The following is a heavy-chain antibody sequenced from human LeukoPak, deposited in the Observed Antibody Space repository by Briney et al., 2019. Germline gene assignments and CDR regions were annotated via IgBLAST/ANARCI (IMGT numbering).Heavy chain of an antibody. Sequence: ASVKASCKASGYTFTSYGISWVRQAPGQGLEWMGWISAYNGKTTFGQNFQGRVSMTTDTSTSTAYMELRSLRSDDTAVYYCARDIRHYGSGADFDYWGQGTLVTVSS. J-gene: IGHJ4*02. D-gene: IGHD3-10*01. V-gene: IGHV1-18*01. CDR2: ISAYNGKT. CDR1: GYTFTSYG. CDR3: ARDIRHYGSGADFDY.